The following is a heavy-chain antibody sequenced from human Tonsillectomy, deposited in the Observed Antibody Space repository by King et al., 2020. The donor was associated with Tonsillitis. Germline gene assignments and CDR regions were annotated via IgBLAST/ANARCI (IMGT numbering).Heavy chain of an antibody. J-gene: IGHJ4*02. D-gene: IGHD7-27*01. Sequence: QLQESGPGLVKPSVTLSLTCTVSGGSISSSSYYWGWIRQPPGKGLEWIGSIYYSGSTYYNPSLKSRVTISVDTSKNQFSLKLSSVTAADTAVYYCARTGEPYYFDYWGQGTLVTVSS. CDR2: IYYSGST. CDR1: GGSISSSSYY. V-gene: IGHV4-39*07. CDR3: ARTGEPYYFDY.